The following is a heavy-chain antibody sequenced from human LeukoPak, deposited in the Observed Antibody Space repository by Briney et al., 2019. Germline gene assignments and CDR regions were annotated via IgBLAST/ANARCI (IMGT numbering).Heavy chain of an antibody. CDR3: ARDKRSYGFDY. CDR2: ISSSGSTI. Sequence: GGSRRLSCAASGFTFSDYYMSWIRQAPGKGLEWVSYISSSGSTIYYAHSVKGRFTISRDNAKNSLYLQMNGLRAEDTAVYYCARDKRSYGFDYWGQGTLVTVSS. J-gene: IGHJ4*02. D-gene: IGHD3-16*01. CDR1: GFTFSDYY. V-gene: IGHV3-11*04.